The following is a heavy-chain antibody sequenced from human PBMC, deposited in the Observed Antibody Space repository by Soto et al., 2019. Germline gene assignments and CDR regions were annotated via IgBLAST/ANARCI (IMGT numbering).Heavy chain of an antibody. Sequence: PGGSLRLSCAASGFTFSSYVMSWVRQAPGRGLEWVSYISSSGSTIYYADSVKGRFTISRDNAKNSLYLQMNSLRAEDTAVYYCARGCSSTSCYHYYYYYMDVWGKGTTVTVSS. CDR3: ARGCSSTSCYHYYYYYMDV. J-gene: IGHJ6*03. D-gene: IGHD2-2*01. CDR1: GFTFSSYV. V-gene: IGHV3-48*04. CDR2: ISSSGSTI.